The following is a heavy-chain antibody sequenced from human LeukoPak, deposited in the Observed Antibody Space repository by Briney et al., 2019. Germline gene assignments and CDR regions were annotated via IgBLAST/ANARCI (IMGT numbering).Heavy chain of an antibody. CDR2: IRGSDGST. CDR1: GFPFSTYA. J-gene: IGHJ4*02. Sequence: PGGSLRLSCAASGFPFSTYAMSWVRQAPGKGLEWVSSIRGSDGSTYYADSVKGRFAISRDNSKNTLYLQMNSLRPEDAAVYFCASSRGYSDYDSDYWGQGTLVTVSS. D-gene: IGHD5-12*01. CDR3: ASSRGYSDYDSDY. V-gene: IGHV3-23*01.